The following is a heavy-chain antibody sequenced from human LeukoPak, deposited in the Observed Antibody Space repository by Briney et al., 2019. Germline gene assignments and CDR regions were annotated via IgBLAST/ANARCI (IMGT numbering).Heavy chain of an antibody. CDR1: GITFSSYG. V-gene: IGHV3-23*01. CDR3: AKAQVGAALGPFNAFDI. Sequence: GGSLRLSCTASGITFSSYGMSWVRQAPGKGLEWVSAISGSGGSTYYTDSVKGRFTISRDNSKNTLYLQMNSLRAEDTAVYYCAKAQVGAALGPFNAFDIWGQGTMVTVSS. CDR2: ISGSGGST. D-gene: IGHD1-26*01. J-gene: IGHJ3*02.